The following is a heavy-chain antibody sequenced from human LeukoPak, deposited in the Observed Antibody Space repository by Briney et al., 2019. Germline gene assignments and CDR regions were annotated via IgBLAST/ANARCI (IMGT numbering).Heavy chain of an antibody. CDR2: ISWNSGSI. CDR1: GFTFDDYA. J-gene: IGHJ4*02. Sequence: GRSLRLSCAASGFTFDDYAMHWVRQAPGKGLEWVSGISWNSGSIGYADSVKGRFTISRDNAKNSLYLQMNSLRAEDTAVYYCARDHALLWFGESESFDYWGQGTLVTVSS. V-gene: IGHV3-9*01. D-gene: IGHD3-10*01. CDR3: ARDHALLWFGESESFDY.